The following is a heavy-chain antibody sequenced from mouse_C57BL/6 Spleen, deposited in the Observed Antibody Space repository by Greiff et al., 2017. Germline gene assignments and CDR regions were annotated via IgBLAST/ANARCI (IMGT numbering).Heavy chain of an antibody. CDR1: GYSITSGYY. D-gene: IGHD2-4*01. Sequence: EVQLQESGPGLVKPSQSLSLTCSVTGYSITSGYYWNWIRQFPGNKLEWMGYISYDGSNNYNPSLKNRISITRDTSKNQFFLKLNSVTTEDTTTYYCARDTIFYDYDRGFAYWGEGTLVTVSA. CDR2: ISYDGSN. V-gene: IGHV3-6*01. CDR3: ARDTIFYDYDRGFAY. J-gene: IGHJ3*01.